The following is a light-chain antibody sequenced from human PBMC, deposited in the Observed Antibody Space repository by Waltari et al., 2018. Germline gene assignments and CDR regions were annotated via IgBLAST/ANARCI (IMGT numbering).Light chain of an antibody. CDR1: QSISKY. Sequence: VLTQSPGTLSLSPGETATLSCRASQSISKYLVWYQQRPGHAPRLLIYAASTRATGVPDRFSGSGYGTDFTLTISRLEPEDFAVYYCQNHERLPAAFGQGP. CDR2: AAS. CDR3: QNHERLPAA. V-gene: IGKV3-20*01. J-gene: IGKJ1*01.